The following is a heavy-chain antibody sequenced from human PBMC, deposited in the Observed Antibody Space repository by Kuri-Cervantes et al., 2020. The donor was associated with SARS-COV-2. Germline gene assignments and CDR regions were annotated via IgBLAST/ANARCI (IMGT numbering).Heavy chain of an antibody. D-gene: IGHD3-16*01. CDR2: IWYDGSNK. CDR1: GFTFGSYS. CDR3: ARVFGLGNKNWFDP. Sequence: GESLKISCAASGFTFGSYSMNWVRQAPGKGLEWVAVIWYDGSNKYYADSVKGRFTISRDNSKNTLYLQMNSLRAEDTAVYYCARVFGLGNKNWFDPWGQGTLVTVSS. J-gene: IGHJ5*02. V-gene: IGHV3-33*08.